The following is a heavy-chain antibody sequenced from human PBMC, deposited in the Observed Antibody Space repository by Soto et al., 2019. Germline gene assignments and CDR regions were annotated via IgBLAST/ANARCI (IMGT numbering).Heavy chain of an antibody. CDR1: GFTFSGSA. CDR3: TRYCSSTSCYTTGGMDV. CDR2: IRSKANSYAT. D-gene: IGHD2-2*02. V-gene: IGHV3-73*01. J-gene: IGHJ6*02. Sequence: PGGSLRLSCAASGFTFSGSAMHWVRQASGKGLEWVGRIRSKANSYATAYAASVKGRFTISRDDSKNTAYLQMNSLKTEDTAVYYCTRYCSSTSCYTTGGMDVWGQGTTVTVSS.